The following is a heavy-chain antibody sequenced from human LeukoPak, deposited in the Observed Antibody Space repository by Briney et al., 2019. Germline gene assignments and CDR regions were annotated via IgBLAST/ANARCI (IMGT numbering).Heavy chain of an antibody. CDR1: GFTFSSYE. V-gene: IGHV3-48*03. CDR3: ARDKAVLLWFGTYGMDV. CDR2: ISSNGSTI. D-gene: IGHD3-10*01. J-gene: IGHJ6*02. Sequence: GGSLRLSCAASGFTFSSYEMNWVRQAPGKGLEWVSYISSNGSTIYYADSVKGRFTISRDNAKNSLYLQMNSLRAEDTAVYYCARDKAVLLWFGTYGMDVWGQGTTVTVSS.